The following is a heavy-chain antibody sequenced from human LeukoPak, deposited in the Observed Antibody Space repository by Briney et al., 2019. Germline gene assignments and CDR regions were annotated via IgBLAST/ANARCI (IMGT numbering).Heavy chain of an antibody. V-gene: IGHV3-7*01. CDR2: IKQDGSEK. CDR1: GFAFSTYL. D-gene: IGHD5-18*01. CDR3: ARAHSRYSYGPQDWYFDL. Sequence: GGSLRLSCAASGFAFSTYLMSWVRQAPGRGLEWVANIKQDGSEKYYVDSVKGRFTISRDNAKNSLYLQMNSLRAEDTAVYYCARAHSRYSYGPQDWYFDLWGRGTLVTVSS. J-gene: IGHJ2*01.